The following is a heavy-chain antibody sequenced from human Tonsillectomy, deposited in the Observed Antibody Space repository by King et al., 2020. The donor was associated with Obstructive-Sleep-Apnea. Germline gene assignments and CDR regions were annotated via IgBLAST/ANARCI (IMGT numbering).Heavy chain of an antibody. J-gene: IGHJ4*02. CDR1: GFSFSDYS. CDR2: ISVSSSVI. D-gene: IGHD3-3*01. CDR3: ARDRRLPISGVVFVPPTTFDF. Sequence: VQLVESGGDLVQPGGSLRLSCAASGFSFSDYSMIWVRQAPGKGLEWISYISVSSSVIYYADSVKGRFTISRDNAKNSHFLQMNSLRAEDTAVYYCARDRRLPISGVVFVPPTTFDFWGQGTLVTVSS. V-gene: IGHV3-48*04.